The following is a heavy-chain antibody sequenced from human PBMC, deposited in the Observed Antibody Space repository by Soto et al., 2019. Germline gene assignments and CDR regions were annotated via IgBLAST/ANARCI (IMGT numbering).Heavy chain of an antibody. CDR3: ARDYRVAARRNNYYYGMDV. D-gene: IGHD6-6*01. CDR2: ISAYNGNT. Sequence: ASVKVSFKASGYTFTSYGISWVRQAPGQGLEWMGWISAYNGNTNYAQKLQGRVTMTTDTSTSTAYMELRSLRSDDTAVYYCARDYRVAARRNNYYYGMDVWGQGTTVTVSS. J-gene: IGHJ6*02. V-gene: IGHV1-18*01. CDR1: GYTFTSYG.